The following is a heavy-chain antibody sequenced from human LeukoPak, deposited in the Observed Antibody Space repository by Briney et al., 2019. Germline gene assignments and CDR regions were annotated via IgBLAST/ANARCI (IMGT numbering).Heavy chain of an antibody. D-gene: IGHD3-10*01. V-gene: IGHV1-18*01. J-gene: IGHJ4*02. Sequence: ASVKVSCKASGYTFTSYGISWVRQAPGQGLERLGWISAYNGNTNYAQKLQGRVTMTTDTSTSTAYMELRSLRSDDTAVYYCASITMVRGVIWGQFDYWGQGTLVTVSS. CDR1: GYTFTSYG. CDR2: ISAYNGNT. CDR3: ASITMVRGVIWGQFDY.